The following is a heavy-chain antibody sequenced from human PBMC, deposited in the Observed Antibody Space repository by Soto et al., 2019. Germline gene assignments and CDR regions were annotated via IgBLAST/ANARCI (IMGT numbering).Heavy chain of an antibody. J-gene: IGHJ5*02. CDR2: IIPIFGTA. D-gene: IGHD6-19*01. V-gene: IGHV1-69*01. CDR3: ARDQSGAVAVTEWFDP. Sequence: QVQLVQSGAEVKKPGSSVKVSCKASGGTFSSYAISWVRQAPGQGLEWMGGIIPIFGTANYAQKFQGRVTITADESTSTAYMELSSLRSEVTAVYYCARDQSGAVAVTEWFDPWGQGTLVTVSS. CDR1: GGTFSSYA.